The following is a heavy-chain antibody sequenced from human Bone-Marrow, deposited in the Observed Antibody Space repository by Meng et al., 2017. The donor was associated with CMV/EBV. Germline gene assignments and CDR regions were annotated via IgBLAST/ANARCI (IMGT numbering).Heavy chain of an antibody. CDR1: GFTFSNYG. D-gene: IGHD2-2*01. V-gene: IGHV3-30*04. CDR2: ISYDGRKI. J-gene: IGHJ4*02. CDR3: ARDGHRYCSSTSCLIFDY. Sequence: GGSLRLSCAASGFTFSNYGMHWVRQAPGMGLEWLAFISYDGRKIYYSDSVKGRFTISRDNSKSTLYLQMNSLRAEDTASFHCARDGHRYCSSTSCLIFDYWGQGTLVTVSS.